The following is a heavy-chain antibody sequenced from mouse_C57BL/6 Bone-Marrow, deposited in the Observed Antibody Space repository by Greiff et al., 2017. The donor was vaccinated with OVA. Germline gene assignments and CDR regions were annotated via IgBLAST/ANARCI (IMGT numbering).Heavy chain of an antibody. CDR3: ARGYDGSGWYFDV. D-gene: IGHD1-1*01. CDR1: GYTFTSYW. CDR2: IYPGSGST. J-gene: IGHJ1*03. Sequence: VQLQQPGAELVKPGASVKMSCKASGYTFTSYWITWVKQRPGQGLEWIGDIYPGSGSTNYNEKFKSKATLTVDTASSTAYMQLSSLTSEDSAVYYCARGYDGSGWYFDVGGTGTTVTVSS. V-gene: IGHV1-55*01.